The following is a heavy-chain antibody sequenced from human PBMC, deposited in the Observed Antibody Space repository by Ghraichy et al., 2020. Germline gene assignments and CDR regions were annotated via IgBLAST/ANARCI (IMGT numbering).Heavy chain of an antibody. V-gene: IGHV3-21*01. CDR1: GFTFSSYS. CDR3: ARDLYGDYAFDY. J-gene: IGHJ4*02. CDR2: ISSSTTYI. D-gene: IGHD4-17*01. Sequence: GESLRLSCAASGFTFSSYSMNWVRQAPGKGLEWVSSISSSTTYIYYADSLKGRFTISRDNAKNSLYLQMNSLRAEDTAVYYCARDLYGDYAFDYWGQGTLVTVSS.